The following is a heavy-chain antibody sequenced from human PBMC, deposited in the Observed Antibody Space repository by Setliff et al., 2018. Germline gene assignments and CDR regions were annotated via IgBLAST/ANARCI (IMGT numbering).Heavy chain of an antibody. CDR3: VKDKWMGTTSTFDH. D-gene: IGHD4-17*01. CDR2: IHVSGGST. V-gene: IGHV3-23*01. Sequence: GGSLRLSCVASTFTFTKYAVTWVRQAPGKGLEWVASIHVSGGSTYYADSVKGRFTISRDNSKNTLFLQMESLRVDDTAEYFCVKDKWMGTTSTFDHWGRGTLVTVSS. J-gene: IGHJ4*02. CDR1: TFTFTKYA.